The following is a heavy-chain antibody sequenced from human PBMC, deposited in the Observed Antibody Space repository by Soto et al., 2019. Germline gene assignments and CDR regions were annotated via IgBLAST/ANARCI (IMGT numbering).Heavy chain of an antibody. Sequence: SVKVSCKASGGTFGSYAISWVRQAPGQGLEWMGGIIPIFGTANYAQKFQGRVTITADESTSTAYMELSSLRSEDTAVYYCARGPLDYSSARKCYYYYGMDGWGQGTTVTVSS. CDR2: IIPIFGTA. D-gene: IGHD6-25*01. CDR1: GGTFGSYA. CDR3: ARGPLDYSSARKCYYYYGMDG. J-gene: IGHJ6*01. V-gene: IGHV1-69*13.